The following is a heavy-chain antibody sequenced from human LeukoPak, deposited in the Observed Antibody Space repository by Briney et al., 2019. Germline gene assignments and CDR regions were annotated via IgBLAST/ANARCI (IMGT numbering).Heavy chain of an antibody. Sequence: QSGGSLRLSCAASGFTFSSYAMSWVRQAPGKGLEWVAVISYDGSNKYYADSVKGRFTISRDNSKNTLYLQMNSLRAEDTAVYHCAKDGRSYSSGWPPFDYWGQGALVTVSS. CDR3: AKDGRSYSSGWPPFDY. CDR1: GFTFSSYA. J-gene: IGHJ4*02. D-gene: IGHD6-19*01. V-gene: IGHV3-30*18. CDR2: ISYDGSNK.